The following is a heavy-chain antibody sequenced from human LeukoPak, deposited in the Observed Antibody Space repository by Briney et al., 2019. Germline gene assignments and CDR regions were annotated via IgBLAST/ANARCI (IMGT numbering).Heavy chain of an antibody. CDR1: GFTFRSYE. J-gene: IGHJ6*04. CDR3: AELGITMIGGV. D-gene: IGHD3-10*02. Sequence: PGGPLRLSCAASGFTFRSYEMNWVRQAPGKGLEWVSFISGSGGTVYYADSVKGRFTIARDSAKNSLYLQMNSLRAEDTAVYYCAELGITMIGGVWGKGTTVTISS. CDR2: ISGSGGTV. V-gene: IGHV3-48*03.